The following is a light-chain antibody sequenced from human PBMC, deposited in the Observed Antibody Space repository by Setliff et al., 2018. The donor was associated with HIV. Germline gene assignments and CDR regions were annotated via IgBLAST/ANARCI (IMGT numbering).Light chain of an antibody. CDR2: AVT. J-gene: IGLJ1*01. CDR3: SSHRDTHTLEV. V-gene: IGLV2-14*03. Sequence: QSALAQPASVSRSPGHSITISCTGTSSDIGEYDYVSWYQQHPGKAPKLILYAVTYRPSGVSNRFSGSKSGNTASLTISGLQAEDEADYYCSSHRDTHTLEVFGTGTKVTVL. CDR1: SSDIGEYDY.